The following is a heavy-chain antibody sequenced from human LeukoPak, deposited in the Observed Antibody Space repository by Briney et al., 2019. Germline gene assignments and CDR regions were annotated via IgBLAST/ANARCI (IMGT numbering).Heavy chain of an antibody. CDR1: VFTYSSYA. D-gene: IGHD6-19*01. V-gene: IGHV3-23*01. CDR2: ISCSAGSP. Sequence: GSLTLSCGASVFTYSSYAMSWLRHSREEGLVWVSGISCSAGSPYSPKRLVTMFPDSRDNSKNVLYLQMNSLRAEDTAVYYCAKKGAGIWCFDLWGRGTLVTVSS. CDR3: AKKGAGIWCFDL. J-gene: IGHJ2*01.